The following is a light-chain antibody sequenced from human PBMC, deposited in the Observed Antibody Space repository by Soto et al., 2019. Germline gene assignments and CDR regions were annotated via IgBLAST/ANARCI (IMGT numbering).Light chain of an antibody. CDR1: QSVXXXX. Sequence: EIVLTQSPGTLSLSPGDRATLSCRASQSVXXXXLAWYQQKPGQAPRLLIYGASIRATGIPDRFSGSGSGXXXXXXXXXXXXEDXAMYFCXXYGSSPRTFGQGTKVEIK. CDR3: XXYGSSPRT. CDR2: GAS. V-gene: IGKV3-20*01. J-gene: IGKJ1*01.